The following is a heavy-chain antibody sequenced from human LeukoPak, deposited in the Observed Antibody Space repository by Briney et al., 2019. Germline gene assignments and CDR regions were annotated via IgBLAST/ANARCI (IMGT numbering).Heavy chain of an antibody. CDR3: ARDGYSGSDAL. J-gene: IGHJ4*02. V-gene: IGHV4-34*01. CDR1: GESFSDYY. Sequence: SETLSLTCAVYGESFSDYYWTWIRQPPGKGLEWIGEINPSGSTNYNPSLKSRVTISVDTSQNQFYLKLSSVTAADTAVYYCARDGYSGSDALWGQGTLVTVSS. CDR2: INPSGST. D-gene: IGHD5-12*01.